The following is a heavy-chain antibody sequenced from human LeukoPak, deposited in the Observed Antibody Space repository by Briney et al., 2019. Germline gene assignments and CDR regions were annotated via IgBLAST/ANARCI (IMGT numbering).Heavy chain of an antibody. CDR1: GFTFSCYA. Sequence: GGSLRLSCAASGFTFSCYAMSWVRQAPGKGLEWVSAISGSGGSTYYADSVKGRFTISRDNSKNTLYLQMNSLRAEDTAVYYCPKPRAVGATVYYFDYWGQGTLVTVSS. V-gene: IGHV3-23*01. D-gene: IGHD1-26*01. CDR3: PKPRAVGATVYYFDY. CDR2: ISGSGGST. J-gene: IGHJ4*02.